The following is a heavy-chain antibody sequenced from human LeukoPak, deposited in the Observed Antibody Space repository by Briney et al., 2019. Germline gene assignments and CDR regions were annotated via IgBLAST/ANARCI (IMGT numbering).Heavy chain of an antibody. CDR1: GFTFSSYA. J-gene: IGHJ6*03. CDR3: AKNALGDTAMVDYYYMDV. V-gene: IGHV3-23*01. Sequence: GGSLRLSCAASGFTFSSYAMSWVRQAPGKGLEWVSAISGSGGSTYYADSVKGRFTISRDNSKNTLYLQMNSLRAEDTAVYYCAKNALGDTAMVDYYYMDVWGKGTTVTVSS. D-gene: IGHD5-18*01. CDR2: ISGSGGST.